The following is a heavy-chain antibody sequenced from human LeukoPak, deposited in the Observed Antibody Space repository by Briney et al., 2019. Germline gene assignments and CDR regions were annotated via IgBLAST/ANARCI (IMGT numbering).Heavy chain of an antibody. Sequence: GGSLRISCAASGFTFSPYGMTWVRQAPGKGLEWVSTISTGKTYTFYPDSVKGRFTISRDDAENSVFLQMNSLRVDDTAVYYCARDGGAWSRDHWGQGTLVTVSS. V-gene: IGHV3-21*01. CDR2: ISTGKTYT. D-gene: IGHD6-19*01. CDR3: ARDGGAWSRDH. J-gene: IGHJ4*02. CDR1: GFTFSPYG.